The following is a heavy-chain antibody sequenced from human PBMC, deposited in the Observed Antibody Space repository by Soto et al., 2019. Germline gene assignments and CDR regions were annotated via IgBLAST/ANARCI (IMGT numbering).Heavy chain of an antibody. D-gene: IGHD3-3*01. J-gene: IGHJ4*02. CDR1: RYTFTGFY. CDR2: INPDSGDT. Sequence: ASVKVSCKASRYTFTGFYMHWVRQAAGQGLEWMGRINPDSGDTDHAEKFQGRVTMTRDTSISTAYMELTRLTSDDTAVYHCAISVGVPETHRAFAYRGQGSPVAVYS. V-gene: IGHV1-2*06. CDR3: AISVGVPETHRAFAY.